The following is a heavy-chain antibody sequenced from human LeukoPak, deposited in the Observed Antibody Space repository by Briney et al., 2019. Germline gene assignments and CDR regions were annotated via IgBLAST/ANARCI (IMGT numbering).Heavy chain of an antibody. CDR1: GFTFSDYY. D-gene: IGHD5-24*01. J-gene: IGHJ3*01. CDR2: IGASGEST. Sequence: AGGSLRLSCAASGFTFSDYYMTWVRQAPGKGLEWVSLIGASGESTYYADSVKGRFTISRDNSKNTLSLQMNSLRVEDTAMYFCAKDIQLSTWGLGTMVTVSS. V-gene: IGHV3-23*01. CDR3: AKDIQLST.